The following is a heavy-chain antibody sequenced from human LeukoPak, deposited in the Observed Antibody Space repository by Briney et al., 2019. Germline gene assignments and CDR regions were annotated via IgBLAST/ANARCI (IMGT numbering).Heavy chain of an antibody. D-gene: IGHD6-19*01. Sequence: GRSLRLSCAASGFTFSNYGMHWVRQAPGKGLEWVAVISYDGSDKYYADSVKGRFTISRDNSKNTLYLQMNSLRAEDTAVYYCAKSKRGCSGGWYEYYFDYWGQGTLVTVSS. CDR2: ISYDGSDK. CDR3: AKSKRGCSGGWYEYYFDY. CDR1: GFTFSNYG. J-gene: IGHJ4*02. V-gene: IGHV3-30*18.